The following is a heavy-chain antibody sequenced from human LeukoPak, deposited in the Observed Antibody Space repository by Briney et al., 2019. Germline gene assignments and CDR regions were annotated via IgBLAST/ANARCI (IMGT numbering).Heavy chain of an antibody. V-gene: IGHV4-59*01. J-gene: IGHJ6*02. CDR1: GGSISSYY. CDR2: IYYSGST. CDR3: ARAGGYSDNYYYGMDV. D-gene: IGHD3-10*01. Sequence: SETLSLTCTVSGGSISSYYWSWIRQPPGKGLEWIGYIYYSGSTNYNPSLKSRVTISVDTSKNQFSLKLSSVTAADTAVYYCARAGGYSDNYYYGMDVWGQGTTVTVSS.